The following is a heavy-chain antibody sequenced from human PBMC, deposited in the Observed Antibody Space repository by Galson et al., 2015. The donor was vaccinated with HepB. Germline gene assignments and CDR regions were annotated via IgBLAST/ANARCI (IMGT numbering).Heavy chain of an antibody. D-gene: IGHD1-26*01. V-gene: IGHV3-23*01. Sequence: SLRLSCAASGFTFNIYAMNWVRQAPGRGLEWVSGIGGNGDRTYYADSVKGRLTISRDNSKNTLYPQMISLRAEDTAIYYCARAPGRVGPFDFWGRGTLVTVSS. J-gene: IGHJ4*02. CDR2: IGGNGDRT. CDR3: ARAPGRVGPFDF. CDR1: GFTFNIYA.